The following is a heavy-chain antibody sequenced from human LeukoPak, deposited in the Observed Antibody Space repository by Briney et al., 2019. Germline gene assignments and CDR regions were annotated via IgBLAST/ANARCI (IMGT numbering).Heavy chain of an antibody. V-gene: IGHV3-33*01. CDR3: ARDPSSMTTVTSDFDY. Sequence: GSLRLSCAASGFTFSSYCMHWVRQAPGKGLEWVAVIWYDGSNKYYADSVKGRFTISRDNSKNTLYLQMNSLKAEDTAVYYCARDPSSMTTVTSDFDYWGQGTLVTVSS. CDR2: IWYDGSNK. J-gene: IGHJ4*02. CDR1: GFTFSSYC. D-gene: IGHD4-17*01.